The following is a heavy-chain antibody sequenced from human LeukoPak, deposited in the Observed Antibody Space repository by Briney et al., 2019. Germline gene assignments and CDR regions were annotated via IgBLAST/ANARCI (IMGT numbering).Heavy chain of an antibody. J-gene: IGHJ4*02. CDR2: VYYSGST. CDR3: ARIHRYCSGGACYVLDN. Sequence: SETLSLTCVVSGGSVSGYYWGWIRQPPGRGLEWIGYVYYSGSTNYNPSFKSRITISVDTSRNQFSLQLSSVTAADTAVYYCARIHRYCSGGACYVLDNWGQGTLVAVSS. CDR1: GGSVSGYY. V-gene: IGHV4-59*02. D-gene: IGHD2-15*01.